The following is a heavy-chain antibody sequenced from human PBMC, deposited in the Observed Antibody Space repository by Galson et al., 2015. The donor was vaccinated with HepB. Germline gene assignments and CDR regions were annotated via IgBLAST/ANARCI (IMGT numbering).Heavy chain of an antibody. J-gene: IGHJ6*02. Sequence: SLRLSCAASGFTFSSYSMNWVRQAPGKGLEWVSSISSSSSYIYYADSVKGRFTISRDNAKNSLYLQMNSLRAEDTAVYYCARDRAVAEGGYYYYYGMDVWGQGTTVTVSS. CDR1: GFTFSSYS. D-gene: IGHD6-19*01. CDR3: ARDRAVAEGGYYYYYGMDV. V-gene: IGHV3-21*01. CDR2: ISSSSSYI.